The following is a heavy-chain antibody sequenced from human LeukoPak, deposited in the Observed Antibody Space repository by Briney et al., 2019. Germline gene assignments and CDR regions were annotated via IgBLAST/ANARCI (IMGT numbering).Heavy chain of an antibody. D-gene: IGHD2-15*01. V-gene: IGHV4-59*12. Sequence: KTSETLSLTCTVSGGSIRSYHWSWIRQPPGKSLEWIGYIYDSGSTNYNPSLKSRVTISVDTSKNQFSLKLSSVTAADTAVYYCARGLHCSGGSCYSGGFDYWGQGTLVTVSS. CDR2: IYDSGST. J-gene: IGHJ4*02. CDR3: ARGLHCSGGSCYSGGFDY. CDR1: GGSIRSYH.